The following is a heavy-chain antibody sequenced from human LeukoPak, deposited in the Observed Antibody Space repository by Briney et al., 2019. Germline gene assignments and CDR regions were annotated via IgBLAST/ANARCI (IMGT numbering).Heavy chain of an antibody. Sequence: SETLSLTCTVSGGSISSSSYYWGWIRQPPGKGLEWTGSIYYSGSTYYNPSLKSRVTISVDTSKNQFSLELSSVTAADTAVYYCARLGGTAAGCDYWGQGTLVTVSS. CDR1: GGSISSSSYY. D-gene: IGHD6-13*01. CDR2: IYYSGST. CDR3: ARLGGTAAGCDY. V-gene: IGHV4-39*01. J-gene: IGHJ4*02.